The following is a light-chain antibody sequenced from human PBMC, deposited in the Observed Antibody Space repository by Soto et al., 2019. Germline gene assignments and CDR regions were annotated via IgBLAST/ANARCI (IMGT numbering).Light chain of an antibody. CDR2: AAS. Sequence: DIQMTQSPSALSASVGDRVTISCRSSQHIATYLNWYQHKPGKAPKLLVYAASTLQGGVPSRFSGSGSGTDLRLTISSLQPDDFATYYCQQSSTIPRTFGQGTKV. J-gene: IGKJ1*01. CDR3: QQSSTIPRT. CDR1: QHIATY. V-gene: IGKV1-39*01.